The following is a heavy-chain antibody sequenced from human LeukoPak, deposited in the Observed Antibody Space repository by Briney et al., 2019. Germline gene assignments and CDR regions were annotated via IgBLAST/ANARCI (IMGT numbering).Heavy chain of an antibody. D-gene: IGHD6-13*01. J-gene: IGHJ4*02. Sequence: GGSLRLSCAVYGFTFSSYSMNWVRQAPGKGLEWVSYISSSSSTIYYADSVRGRFTISTDHAKNPLYLQMNSRRAEDTAVYYCATDQRYSSSWYRPSDSWGPGTLVTASP. CDR3: ATDQRYSSSWYRPSDS. V-gene: IGHV3-48*01. CDR2: ISSSSSTI. CDR1: GFTFSSYS.